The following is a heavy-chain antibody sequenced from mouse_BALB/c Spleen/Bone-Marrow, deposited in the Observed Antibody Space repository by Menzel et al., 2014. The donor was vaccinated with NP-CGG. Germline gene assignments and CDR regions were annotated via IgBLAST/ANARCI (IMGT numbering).Heavy chain of an antibody. J-gene: IGHJ3*01. D-gene: IGHD2-1*01. Sequence: VQLQQSGAELVKPGASVKLSCKASGYTFTSYWMHWVKQRPGQGLEWIGEINPSNGRTNYNEKFKSKATLTVDKSSSTAYMQLSSLTSEDSAVYYCARERGNYPFAYWGQGTLVTVPA. CDR1: GYTFTSYW. V-gene: IGHV1S81*02. CDR3: ARERGNYPFAY. CDR2: INPSNGRT.